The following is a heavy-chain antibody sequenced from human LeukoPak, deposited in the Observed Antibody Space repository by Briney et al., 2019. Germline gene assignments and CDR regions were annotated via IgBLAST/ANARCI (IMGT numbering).Heavy chain of an antibody. CDR3: ARVFSYPLRAPFDP. CDR1: GDSVSNNDGG. CDR2: TYYNSKWYN. D-gene: IGHD3-3*01. Sequence: SQTLSLTCAISGDSVSNNDGGWNWIRQSPSRGLEWLGRTYYNSKWYNDYAVSVKSRMTINPDTSKNQFSLKLSSVTAADTAVYYCARVFSYPLRAPFDPWGQGTLVTVSS. V-gene: IGHV6-1*01. J-gene: IGHJ5*02.